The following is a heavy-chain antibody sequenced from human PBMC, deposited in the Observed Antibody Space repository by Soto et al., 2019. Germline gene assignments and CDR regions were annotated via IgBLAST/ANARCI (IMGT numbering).Heavy chain of an antibody. CDR2: ISGSASST. D-gene: IGHD5-12*01. CDR3: ARDSISGYGYFDY. V-gene: IGHV3-23*01. CDR1: GFTFRSYA. Sequence: GALRLSCAASGFTFRSYAMNWVRQAPGKGLEWVSAISGSASSTYYADSVKGRFTISRDNAKNTLYLQMNSLRAEDTAVYYCARDSISGYGYFDYWGQGTLVTVSS. J-gene: IGHJ4*02.